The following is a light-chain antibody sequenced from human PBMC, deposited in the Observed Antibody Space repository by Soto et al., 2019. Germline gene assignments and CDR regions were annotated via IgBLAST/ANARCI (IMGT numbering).Light chain of an antibody. Sequence: EIVLTQSPGTLSLSPGERATLSCRASQSVSSYLAWYQQKPGQAPRLLIYAASSRATGIPDRFSGSGSGTDFTLTVSKLEPEDFAVYYCQQYGNSPAITFGQGTRLEI. CDR2: AAS. V-gene: IGKV3-20*01. J-gene: IGKJ5*01. CDR1: QSVSSY. CDR3: QQYGNSPAIT.